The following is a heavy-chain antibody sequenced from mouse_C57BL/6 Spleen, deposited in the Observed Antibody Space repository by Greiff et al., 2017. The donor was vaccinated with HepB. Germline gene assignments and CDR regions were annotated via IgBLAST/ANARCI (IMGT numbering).Heavy chain of an antibody. CDR2: ISYDGSN. D-gene: IGHD1-1*01. CDR1: GYSITSGYY. V-gene: IGHV3-6*01. Sequence: DVQLQESGPGLVKPSQSLSLTCSVTGYSITSGYYWNWIRQFPGNKLEWMGYISYDGSNNYNPSLKNRISITRDTSKNQFFLKLNSVTTEDTATYYCARDTTVYFDYWGQGTTLTVSS. J-gene: IGHJ2*01. CDR3: ARDTTVYFDY.